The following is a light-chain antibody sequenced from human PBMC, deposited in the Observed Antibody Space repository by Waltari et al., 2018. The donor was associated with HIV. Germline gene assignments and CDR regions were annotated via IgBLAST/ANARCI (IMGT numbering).Light chain of an antibody. CDR2: ANS. CDR1: SSNIGSGYD. Sequence: QSVLTQPPSVSGAPGQRVSISCSGGSSNIGSGYDVHWYQQFPGRAPKVLIYANSYRPSGVPDRFAGSKSGYSASLVITGLQAEDDADYYCQSYDSSLSGWVFGGGTKLTFL. CDR3: QSYDSSLSGWV. V-gene: IGLV1-40*01. J-gene: IGLJ3*02.